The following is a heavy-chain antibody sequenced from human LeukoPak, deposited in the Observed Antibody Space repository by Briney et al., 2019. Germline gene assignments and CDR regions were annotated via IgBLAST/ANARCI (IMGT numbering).Heavy chain of an antibody. V-gene: IGHV4-39*01. D-gene: IGHD3-10*01. CDR1: GASVTSGGFY. CDR3: ARHGGSGSLSRPFDP. J-gene: IGHJ5*02. CDR2: IYYTGST. Sequence: SETLSLTCSVSGASVTSGGFYWGWLRQSPGKGLEWIATIYYTGSTYYDPSLKSRVTISIDTSKNQFSLNVRSVSAADTAVYYCARHGGSGSLSRPFDPWGQGTLVTVTS.